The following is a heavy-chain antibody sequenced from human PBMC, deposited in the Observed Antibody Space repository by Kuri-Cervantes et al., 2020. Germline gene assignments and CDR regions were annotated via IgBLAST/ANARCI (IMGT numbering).Heavy chain of an antibody. V-gene: IGHV3-11*01. CDR2: ISSSDTTI. D-gene: IGHD3-10*01. Sequence: GGSLRLSCAASGFTFSDYYMSCIRQAPGKGLEWISYISSSDTTIYYAGSVKGRFTISRDNAKNSLFLQVNSLRVEDTALYYCAKDKPIRFGSWLDPWGQGTLVTVSS. J-gene: IGHJ5*02. CDR3: AKDKPIRFGSWLDP. CDR1: GFTFSDYY.